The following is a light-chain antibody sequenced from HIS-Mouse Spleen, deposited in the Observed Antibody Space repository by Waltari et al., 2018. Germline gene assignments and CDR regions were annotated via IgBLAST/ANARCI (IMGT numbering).Light chain of an antibody. CDR2: EDS. Sequence: SFELTQPPPVSLSPGQTARITRSGDAVPKKYAYWYQQKSGQAPVLVIYEDSKRPSGIPERFSGSSSGTMATLTISGAQVEDEADYYCYSTDSSGNHRVFGGGTKLTVL. CDR1: AVPKKY. V-gene: IGLV3-10*01. J-gene: IGLJ2*01. CDR3: YSTDSSGNHRV.